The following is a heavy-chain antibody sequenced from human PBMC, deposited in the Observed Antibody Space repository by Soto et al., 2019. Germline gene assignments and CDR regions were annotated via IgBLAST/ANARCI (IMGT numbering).Heavy chain of an antibody. CDR1: GFTFSDYY. CDR2: MSGSGTNV. Sequence: QVQLVESGGGMVRPGGSLRLSCAASGFTFSDYYMSWIRQSPGKGLEWLALMSGSGTNVFYADSVKGRFTISRDNAMNSLFLQMDSLKAEDTAVYYCATSPVFDFWGLGTLVRVSS. J-gene: IGHJ4*02. CDR3: ATSPVFDF. V-gene: IGHV3-11*01.